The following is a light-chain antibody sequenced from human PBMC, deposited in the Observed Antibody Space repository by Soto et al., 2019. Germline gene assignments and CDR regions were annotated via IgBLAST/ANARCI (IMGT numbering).Light chain of an antibody. CDR3: QQYNTYSRT. V-gene: IGKV1-5*03. J-gene: IGKJ2*02. Sequence: DIQMTQSPSTLSASVDDRVTITCRASQSISTWLAWYQHKPGKAPKLLIYKASSLEGGVPSRFSGSGSGTEFTLTISSLQPDDFATYYCQQYNTYSRTFGQGTKVETK. CDR2: KAS. CDR1: QSISTW.